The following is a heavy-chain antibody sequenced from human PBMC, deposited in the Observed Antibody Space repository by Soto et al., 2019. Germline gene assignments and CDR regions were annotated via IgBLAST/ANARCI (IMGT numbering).Heavy chain of an antibody. CDR2: IIPIFGTA. CDR1: GGTFSSYA. Sequence: SVKVSCKASGGTFSSYAISWVRQAPGQGLEWMGGIIPIFGTANYAQKFQGRVTITADKSTSTAYMELSSLRSEDTAVYYCARVSSMVRGATDYYYYGMDVWGQGTTVTVSS. D-gene: IGHD3-10*01. V-gene: IGHV1-69*06. J-gene: IGHJ6*02. CDR3: ARVSSMVRGATDYYYYGMDV.